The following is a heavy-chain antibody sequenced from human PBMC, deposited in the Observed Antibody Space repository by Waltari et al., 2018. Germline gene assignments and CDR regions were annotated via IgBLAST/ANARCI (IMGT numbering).Heavy chain of an antibody. CDR3: AKDMGTTGRGPVDY. V-gene: IGHV3-9*03. D-gene: IGHD1-1*01. Sequence: EVQLVESGGGLVQRGRSLRLSCAAFGFTVDDYAMHGVRQAPGKGLEWVSGISWNSGSIGYAAAVTGRFTISRDNAKNSRYLQMNSLGAEDMAWYYCAKDMGTTGRGPVDYWGQGTLVTVSS. CDR1: GFTVDDYA. J-gene: IGHJ4*02. CDR2: ISWNSGSI.